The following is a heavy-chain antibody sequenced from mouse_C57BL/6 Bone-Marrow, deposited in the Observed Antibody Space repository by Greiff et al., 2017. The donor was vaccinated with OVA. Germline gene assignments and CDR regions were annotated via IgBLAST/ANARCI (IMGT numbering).Heavy chain of an antibody. Sequence: EVMLVESGGGLVQPGGSLKLSCTASGFTFSDYYMYWVRQTPEKRLEWVAYISNGGGSTYYPATVKGRFTISRDTAKNTLYLQMSRLKSEDTAMYYCARPSYYAIDYWGQGTSVTVSS. CDR2: ISNGGGST. CDR1: GFTFSDYY. CDR3: ARPSYYAIDY. V-gene: IGHV5-12*01. J-gene: IGHJ4*01.